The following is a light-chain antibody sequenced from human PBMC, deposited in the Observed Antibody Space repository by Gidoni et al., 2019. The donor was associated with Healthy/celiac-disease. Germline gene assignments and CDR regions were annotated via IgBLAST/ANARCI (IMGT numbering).Light chain of an antibody. Sequence: DIQMTQSPSSLSASVGDRVTITCQASQDISNYLNWYQQKPGKAPKRLSYDASNLETGVPSRFSVSGSGTDFTFTISSLQPEDIATYYCQQYDNLPLTFGGXTKVEIK. CDR2: DAS. CDR3: QQYDNLPLT. J-gene: IGKJ4*01. V-gene: IGKV1-33*01. CDR1: QDISNY.